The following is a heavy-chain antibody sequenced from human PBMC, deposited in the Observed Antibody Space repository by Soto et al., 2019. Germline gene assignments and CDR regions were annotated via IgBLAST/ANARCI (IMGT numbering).Heavy chain of an antibody. Sequence: QVQLVESGGGAVQPGESLRLSCVASGFDFTYYAMHWVRQAPGKGLEAVAVMSSDGSKIHHTDSVKGRFTTSPDNSKNTLYLQLNSLRKEDTAVYFCAKDEGVGGTLGLFDYWGQGTLVSVSS. V-gene: IGHV3-30*18. D-gene: IGHD1-26*01. CDR1: GFDFTYYA. J-gene: IGHJ4*02. CDR3: AKDEGVGGTLGLFDY. CDR2: MSSDGSKI.